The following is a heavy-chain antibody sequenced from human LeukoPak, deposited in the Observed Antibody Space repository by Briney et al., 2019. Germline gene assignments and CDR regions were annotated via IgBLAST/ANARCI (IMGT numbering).Heavy chain of an antibody. CDR2: INHSGST. CDR1: GGSFSGYY. V-gene: IGHV4-34*01. D-gene: IGHD3-10*01. J-gene: IGHJ4*02. CDR3: ARRSVLLWFGELIDY. Sequence: SETLSLTCAVYGGSFSGYYWSWIRQPSGKGLEWIGEINHSGSTNYNPSLKSRVTISVDTSKDQFSLKLSSVTAADTAVYYCARRSVLLWFGELIDYWGQGTLVTVSS.